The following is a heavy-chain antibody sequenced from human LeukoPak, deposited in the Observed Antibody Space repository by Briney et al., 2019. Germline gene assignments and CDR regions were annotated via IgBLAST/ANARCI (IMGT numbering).Heavy chain of an antibody. J-gene: IGHJ4*02. CDR1: GFTFSSYS. V-gene: IGHV3-21*01. CDR2: ISSSSSYI. Sequence: GGSLRLSCAASGFTFSSYSMNWVRQAPGKGLEWVSSISSSSSYIYYADSVKGRFTISRDNAKNSLYLQMNSLRAEDTAVYYCARDYSSGWPFDYWGQGTLVTVSS. D-gene: IGHD6-19*01. CDR3: ARDYSSGWPFDY.